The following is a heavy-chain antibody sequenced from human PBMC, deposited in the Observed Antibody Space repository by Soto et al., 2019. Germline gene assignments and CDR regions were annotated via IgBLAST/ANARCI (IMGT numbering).Heavy chain of an antibody. CDR2: IYYSGST. D-gene: IGHD3-3*01. V-gene: IGHV4-59*01. CDR3: ARDRGYDFWSGPHSYYYYMDV. CDR1: GGSISSYY. J-gene: IGHJ6*03. Sequence: QVQLQESGPGLVKPSETLSLTCTVSGGSISSYYWSWIRQPPGTGLEWIGYIYYSGSTNYNPSLRSRVPISVDTSKNPFSLKLSSVTAADTAVYYCARDRGYDFWSGPHSYYYYMDVWGKGTTVTVSS.